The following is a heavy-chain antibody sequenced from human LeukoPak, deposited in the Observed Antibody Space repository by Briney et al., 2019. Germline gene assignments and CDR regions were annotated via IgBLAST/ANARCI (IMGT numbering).Heavy chain of an antibody. CDR2: IYYSGST. D-gene: IGHD2-21*01. CDR1: GGSITGYY. Sequence: SETLSLTCTVSGGSITGYYWTWIRQPPGKGLESIGYIYYSGSTNYNPSLKSRVTISVDTSKNQFSLKLSSVTAADTAVYYCARVERVLAYCGGDCYGDGYYYYYMDVWGKGTTVTVSS. CDR3: ARVERVLAYCGGDCYGDGYYYYYMDV. V-gene: IGHV4-59*08. J-gene: IGHJ6*03.